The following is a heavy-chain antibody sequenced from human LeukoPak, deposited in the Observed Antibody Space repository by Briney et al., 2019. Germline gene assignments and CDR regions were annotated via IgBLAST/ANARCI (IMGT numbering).Heavy chain of an antibody. CDR1: GGSFSSGDYY. J-gene: IGHJ6*02. Sequence: SETLSLTCTVSGGSFSSGDYYWSWIRQPPGKGLEWIGYIYYSGSTYYNPSLKSRVTISVDTSKNQFSLKPSSVTAADTAVYYCARGDYDFWSGHYGMDVWGQGTTVTVSS. CDR2: IYYSGST. D-gene: IGHD3-3*01. CDR3: ARGDYDFWSGHYGMDV. V-gene: IGHV4-30-4*01.